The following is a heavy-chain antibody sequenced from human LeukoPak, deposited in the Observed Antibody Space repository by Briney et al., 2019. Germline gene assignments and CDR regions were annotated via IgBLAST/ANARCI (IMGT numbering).Heavy chain of an antibody. D-gene: IGHD1-26*01. J-gene: IGHJ5*02. CDR1: GGSFSGYY. Sequence: SETLSLTCAVYGGSFSGYYWSWIRQPPGKGLEWIGEINHSGSTNYNPSLKSRVTIPVDTSKNQFSLKLSSVTAADTAVYYCARGVGATEFDPWGQGTLVTVSS. CDR3: ARGVGATEFDP. CDR2: INHSGST. V-gene: IGHV4-34*01.